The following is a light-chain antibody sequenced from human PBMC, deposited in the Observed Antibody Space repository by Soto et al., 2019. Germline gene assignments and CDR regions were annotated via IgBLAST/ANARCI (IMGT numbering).Light chain of an antibody. CDR2: YVT. CDR1: SSDIGGYNY. CDR3: SSYTSTASYV. V-gene: IGLV2-14*03. Sequence: QSALTQPASVSGSPGQSITISCTGTSSDIGGYNYVSWYQQHPGKAPKLIINYVTNRPSGVSNRFSGSKSGNTASLPISGLQADDEGDYYCSSYTSTASYVFGTRTKLTVL. J-gene: IGLJ1*01.